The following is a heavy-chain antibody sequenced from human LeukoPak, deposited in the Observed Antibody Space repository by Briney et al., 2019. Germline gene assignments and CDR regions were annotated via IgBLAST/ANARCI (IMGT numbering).Heavy chain of an antibody. Sequence: GGSLRLSCAASGFSFTDYYMTWIRQAPGKGLEWVSYVSISGSTIYYADSVKGRFTISRDNAKKSLSLQMNSLRAEDTAVYYCARGSPYFRYSVDYWGQGTLVTVSS. J-gene: IGHJ4*02. V-gene: IGHV3-11*01. CDR3: ARGSPYFRYSVDY. D-gene: IGHD2-21*01. CDR2: VSISGSTI. CDR1: GFSFTDYY.